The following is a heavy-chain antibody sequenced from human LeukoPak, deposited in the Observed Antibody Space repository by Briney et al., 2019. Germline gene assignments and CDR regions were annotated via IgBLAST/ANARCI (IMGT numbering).Heavy chain of an antibody. CDR2: ISGSGGST. J-gene: IGHJ4*02. D-gene: IGHD3-3*01. CDR1: GFTFSSYA. CDR3: AKDWLYYDFWSGYYRPTEIGPYFDY. Sequence: GGSLRLSCAASGFTFSSYAMSWVRQAPGKGLEWVSGISGSGGSTYHADSVKGRFTISRDNAKNTLYLHMNSLRGEDTAVYYCAKDWLYYDFWSGYYRPTEIGPYFDYWGQGTLVTVSS. V-gene: IGHV3-23*01.